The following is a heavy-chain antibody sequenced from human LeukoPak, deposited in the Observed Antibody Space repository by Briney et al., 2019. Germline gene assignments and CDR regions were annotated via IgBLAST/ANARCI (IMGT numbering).Heavy chain of an antibody. CDR1: GGSVSSGSYY. CDR2: IYYSGST. V-gene: IGHV4-61*01. J-gene: IGHJ6*04. CDR3: ASYYGDHEDYYYYGMDV. Sequence: SETLSLTCTVSGGSVSSGSYYWSWIRQPPGKGLEWIGYIYYSGSTNYNPSLKSRVTISVDTSKNQFSLKLSSVTAADTAVYYCASYYGDHEDYYYYGMDVWGKGTTVTVSP. D-gene: IGHD4-17*01.